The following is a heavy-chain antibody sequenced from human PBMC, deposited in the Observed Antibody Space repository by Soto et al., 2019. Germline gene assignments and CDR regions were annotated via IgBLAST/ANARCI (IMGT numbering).Heavy chain of an antibody. CDR3: ASSSLYGMDV. V-gene: IGHV4-30-4*01. CDR1: GGYISSGSYY. Sequence: SETLSLTCSVSGGYISSGSYYWSGIRQHPGKGLEWIGNIYYSGNTYYNPSLKSRLIISIDTSKNQFALKVGSGTAADTAVYYGASSSLYGMDVWGQGTTVTVSS. CDR2: IYYSGNT. J-gene: IGHJ6*02.